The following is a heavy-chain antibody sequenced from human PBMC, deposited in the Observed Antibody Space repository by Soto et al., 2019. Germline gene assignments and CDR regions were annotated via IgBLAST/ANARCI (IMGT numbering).Heavy chain of an antibody. CDR3: ARNLGYSSSSGYYGMDV. V-gene: IGHV1-69*01. CDR1: GGTFSSYV. Sequence: QVQLVQSGAEVKKPGSSVKVSCKASGGTFSSYVISWVRQAPGQGLEWLGGIIPIFGTANYAQKFQGRVTITADESTSTAYKELSSLRSEDTAVYYCARNLGYSSSSGYYGMDVWGQGTTVTVSS. D-gene: IGHD6-6*01. CDR2: IIPIFGTA. J-gene: IGHJ6*02.